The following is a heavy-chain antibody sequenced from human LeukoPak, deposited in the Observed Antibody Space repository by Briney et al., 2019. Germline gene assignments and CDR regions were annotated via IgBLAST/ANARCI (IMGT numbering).Heavy chain of an antibody. J-gene: IGHJ4*02. V-gene: IGHV5-10-1*01. D-gene: IGHD3-9*01. CDR2: IDPSDSYT. CDR1: GYSFTSYW. Sequence: GESLTISCKGSGYSFTSYWISWVRQMPGKGLEWMGRIDPSDSYTNYSPSFQGHVTISADKSISTAYLQWSSLKASDTAMYYCARHKYDILTAYYFDYWGQGTLVTVPS. CDR3: ARHKYDILTAYYFDY.